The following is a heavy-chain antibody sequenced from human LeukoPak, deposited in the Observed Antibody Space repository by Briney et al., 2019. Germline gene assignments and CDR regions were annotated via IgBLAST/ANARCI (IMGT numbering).Heavy chain of an antibody. CDR2: IIPIFGTA. J-gene: IGHJ2*01. D-gene: IGHD5-18*01. V-gene: IGHV1-69*01. CDR1: GGTFGSYV. CDR3: AKEGDTALVTGYFDL. Sequence: SVKVSCTASGGTFGSYVISWVRQAPGQRLEWIGGIIPIFGTAHYAQKFQGRLTITADESTSTVYMEMSSLRSEETAMYYCAKEGDTALVTGYFDLWGRGTLVTVSA.